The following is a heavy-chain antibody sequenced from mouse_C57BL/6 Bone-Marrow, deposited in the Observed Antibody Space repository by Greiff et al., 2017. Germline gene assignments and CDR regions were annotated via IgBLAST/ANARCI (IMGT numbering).Heavy chain of an antibody. D-gene: IGHD2-1*01. CDR1: GYTFTDYY. CDR3: ARRGYGNWSDY. CDR2: INPNNGGT. Sequence: EVQLQQSGPELVKPGASVKISCKASGYTFTDYYMNWVKQSHGKSLEWIGDINPNNGGTSYNQKFKGKATLTVDKSSSTAYMELRSLTSEDSAVXYCARRGYGNWSDYWGQGTTLTVSS. V-gene: IGHV1-26*01. J-gene: IGHJ2*01.